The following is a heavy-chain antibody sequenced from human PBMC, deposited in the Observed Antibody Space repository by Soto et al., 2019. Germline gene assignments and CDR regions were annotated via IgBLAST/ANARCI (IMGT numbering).Heavy chain of an antibody. CDR3: ARPFQSWPGGWYFDL. V-gene: IGHV1-69*01. CDR2: IIPIFGTA. Sequence: QVQLVQSGAEVKKPGSSVKVSCKASGGTFSSYSINWMRQAPGQGLEWMGGIIPIFGTANYAQEFQGRVTLTADESTSTAHMELSSQRNEDTAVYYCARPFQSWPGGWYFDLWGRGTLVTVSS. D-gene: IGHD3-16*01. J-gene: IGHJ2*01. CDR1: GGTFSSYS.